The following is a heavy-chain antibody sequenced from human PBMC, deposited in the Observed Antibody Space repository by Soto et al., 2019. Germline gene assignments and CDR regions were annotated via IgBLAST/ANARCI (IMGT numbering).Heavy chain of an antibody. CDR1: GGSFSGNY. CDR3: ARGHLPGGNTFYYDY. D-gene: IGHD2-15*01. J-gene: IGHJ4*02. CDR2: ISHSGTT. V-gene: IGHV4-34*01. Sequence: QVQLQQWGAGLLKPSETLSLTCTVYGGSFSGNYWSWIHQPPGMGLEWIGEISHSGTTNYNPSLISRVTISVDTSKNQFSLKLSSVTAADTAIYYCARGHLPGGNTFYYDYWGQGTLVTVSS.